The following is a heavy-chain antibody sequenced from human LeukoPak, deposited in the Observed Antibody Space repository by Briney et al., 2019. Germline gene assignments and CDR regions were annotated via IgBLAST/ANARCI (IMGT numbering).Heavy chain of an antibody. V-gene: IGHV4-34*01. CDR3: AREDPYGDYSFVY. D-gene: IGHD4-17*01. J-gene: IGHJ4*02. CDR2: INHSGST. Sequence: SETLSLTCAVYGGSFSGYYWSWIRQPPGKGLEWIGEINHSGSTNYNPSLKSRVTISVDTSKNQFSLKLSSVTAADTAVYYCAREDPYGDYSFVYWGQGTLVTVSS. CDR1: GGSFSGYY.